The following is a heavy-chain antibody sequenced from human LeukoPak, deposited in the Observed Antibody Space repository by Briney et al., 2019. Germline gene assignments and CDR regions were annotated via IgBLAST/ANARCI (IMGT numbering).Heavy chain of an antibody. V-gene: IGHV4-59*12. D-gene: IGHD6-6*01. Sequence: SETLSLTCTVSGGSISSYYWSWIRQPPGKGLEWIGYIYYSGSTNYNPSLKSRVTISVDTSKNQFSLKLSSVTAADTAVYYCARAGRYSSSSRVFGWFDPWGQGTLVTVSS. CDR2: IYYSGST. J-gene: IGHJ5*02. CDR1: GGSISSYY. CDR3: ARAGRYSSSSRVFGWFDP.